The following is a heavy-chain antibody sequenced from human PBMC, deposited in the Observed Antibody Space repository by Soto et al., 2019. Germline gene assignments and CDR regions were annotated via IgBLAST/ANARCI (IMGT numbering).Heavy chain of an antibody. J-gene: IGHJ6*02. CDR1: GFTFENYA. V-gene: IGHV3-23*01. CDR3: AKDSWAIFGVPAGEYYAMDV. D-gene: IGHD3-3*01. CDR2: ISGSGGTT. Sequence: LRLSCVASGFTFENYAMSWVRQAPGKGLEWVSAISGSGGTTYYSDSVKGRFTISRDNSKNTVYLQMNDLRVEDAAEYFCAKDSWAIFGVPAGEYYAMDVWGQGTTVTVSS.